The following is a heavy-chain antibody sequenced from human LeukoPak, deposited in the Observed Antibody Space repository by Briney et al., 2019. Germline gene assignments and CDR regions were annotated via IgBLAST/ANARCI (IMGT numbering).Heavy chain of an antibody. CDR3: ASGGIAAASSWFGP. V-gene: IGHV3-33*01. D-gene: IGHD6-13*01. CDR1: GFTFSDEG. J-gene: IGHJ5*02. Sequence: PGGSLRLSCAASGFTFSDEGMHWVRQAPGKGLEWVAVIWYDGSNKYYADSVKGRFTISRDNSKNTLYLQMNSLRAEDTAVYYCASGGIAAASSWFGPWGQGTLVTVSS. CDR2: IWYDGSNK.